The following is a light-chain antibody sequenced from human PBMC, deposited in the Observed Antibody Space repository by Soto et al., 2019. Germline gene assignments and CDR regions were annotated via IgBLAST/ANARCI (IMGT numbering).Light chain of an antibody. V-gene: IGKV1-6*01. Sequence: RITESPSSLSASVVDRGHSTCRASQDIRTDLGWYQQKPGKAPKRLISGASSLQSGVSPRFSGRGSGTDFTLTISRLQPEDFATYYCPHDSNSPRAFGQGTKVDIK. CDR3: PHDSNSPRA. CDR2: GAS. CDR1: QDIRTD. J-gene: IGKJ1*01.